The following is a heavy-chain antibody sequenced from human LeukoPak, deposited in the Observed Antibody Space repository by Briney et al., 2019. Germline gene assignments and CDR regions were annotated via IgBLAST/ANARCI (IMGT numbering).Heavy chain of an antibody. V-gene: IGHV3-20*04. D-gene: IGHD2-15*01. CDR2: INWNGGST. CDR3: ARHDRDMVFDP. J-gene: IGHJ5*02. CDR1: GFTFDDYG. Sequence: GGSLRLSCAASGFTFDDYGMSWVRQAPGKGLEWVSGINWNGGSTGYADSVKGRFTISRDNAKNSLYLQMNSLRAEDTASYYCARHDRDMVFDPWGEGTLVTVSS.